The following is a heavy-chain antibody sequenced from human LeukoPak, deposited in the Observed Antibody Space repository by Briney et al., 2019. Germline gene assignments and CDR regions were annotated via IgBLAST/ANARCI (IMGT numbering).Heavy chain of an antibody. CDR2: VNPDSGDT. J-gene: IGHJ4*02. D-gene: IGHD1-1*01. Sequence: ASVKVSCKTSGYTFTNYDINWVRQASGQGLEWMGWVNPDSGDTGYAQKFQGGLTMTTNTSSRMAYMEMTSLRSDDTAVYYCTRDWTYWGPGTLVTVSS. CDR3: TRDWTY. V-gene: IGHV1-8*01. CDR1: GYTFTNYD.